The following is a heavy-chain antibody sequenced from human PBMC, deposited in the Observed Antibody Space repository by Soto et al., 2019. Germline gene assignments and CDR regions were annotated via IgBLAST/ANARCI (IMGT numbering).Heavy chain of an antibody. V-gene: IGHV3-30-3*01. Sequence: QAQLVESGGGVVQPGRSLRLSCAASGFTFNIYALHWVRQAPDKGLEWVAVISFDGTKKYYSDSVKGRFTISRDNLKNTLYLQMNNLRVEDAALYFCAREDDYGYRYINYGLDVWGQGTTVTVSS. D-gene: IGHD4-17*01. CDR3: AREDDYGYRYINYGLDV. CDR2: ISFDGTKK. J-gene: IGHJ6*02. CDR1: GFTFNIYA.